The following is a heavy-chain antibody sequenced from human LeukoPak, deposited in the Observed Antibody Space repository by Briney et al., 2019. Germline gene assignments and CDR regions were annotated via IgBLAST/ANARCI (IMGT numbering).Heavy chain of an antibody. CDR2: ISGSGGST. V-gene: IGHV3-23*01. CDR1: GLTVSSNF. Sequence: GGSLRLSCAATGLTVSSNFMSWVRQAPGKGLEWVSAISGSGGSTYYADSVKGRFTISRDNSKNTLYLQMNSLRAEDTAVYYCAKPTTDILTGWDAFDIWGQGTMVTVSS. J-gene: IGHJ3*02. CDR3: AKPTTDILTGWDAFDI. D-gene: IGHD3-9*01.